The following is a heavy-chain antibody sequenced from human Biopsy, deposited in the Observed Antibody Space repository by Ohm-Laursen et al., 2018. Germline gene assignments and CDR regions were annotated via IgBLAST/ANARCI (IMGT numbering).Heavy chain of an antibody. J-gene: IGHJ3*02. V-gene: IGHV1-46*01. D-gene: IGHD3-22*01. Sequence: GASVKVSCKASGYTFTDYDINWVRQAPGQGLQWMGLINPSHGSTGSAQKFEGRFTMTRDTSTSTFYMELSSLRSEDTAIYYCARATLDYYDSNGYGADAFDIWGQGTMVTVSS. CDR2: INPSHGST. CDR1: GYTFTDYD. CDR3: ARATLDYYDSNGYGADAFDI.